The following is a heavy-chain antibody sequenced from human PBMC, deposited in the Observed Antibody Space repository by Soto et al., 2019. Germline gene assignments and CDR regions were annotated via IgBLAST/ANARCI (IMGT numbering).Heavy chain of an antibody. CDR3: ARAPYYFDSSGYFLTPFDY. D-gene: IGHD3-22*01. CDR1: GGTFSDYK. CDR2: VIPILGQA. V-gene: IGHV1-69*08. J-gene: IGHJ4*02. Sequence: QVQLVQSGAEVKKPGSSVKVSCKTSGGTFSDYKINWVRQAPGQGLEWVGRVIPILGQANYAQRFQDRVTITADKSTNTACVELSSLRSEDTAVYYCARAPYYFDSSGYFLTPFDYWGQGTLVTVSS.